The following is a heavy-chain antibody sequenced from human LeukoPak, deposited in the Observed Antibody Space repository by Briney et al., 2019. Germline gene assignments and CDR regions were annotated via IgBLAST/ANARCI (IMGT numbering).Heavy chain of an antibody. CDR2: IYYSGST. Sequence: PSETLSLTCTVSGGSISSSSYYWGWIRQPPGKGLEWIGSIYYSGSTYYNPSLKSRVAISVDTSKNQFSLKLSSVTAADTAVYYCARFYYSSSWQPIDYWGQGTLVTVSS. V-gene: IGHV4-39*01. D-gene: IGHD6-13*01. J-gene: IGHJ4*02. CDR3: ARFYYSSSWQPIDY. CDR1: GGSISSSSYY.